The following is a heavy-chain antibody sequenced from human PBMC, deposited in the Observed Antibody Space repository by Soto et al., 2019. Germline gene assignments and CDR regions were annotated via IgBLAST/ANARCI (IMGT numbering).Heavy chain of an antibody. CDR1: GGYISTYY. CDR3: ARPRRPPIIMARGTFLPDAFDI. Sequence: TETLSLTCTVSGGYISTYYWSWIRQPPGKGLEWIGYIDNSGSTNFNPSLKSRVAISVDTSKKQLSLKLTSARAADTAVYYCARPRRPPIIMARGTFLPDAFDIWGQGTMVTVSS. D-gene: IGHD3-10*01. CDR2: IDNSGST. V-gene: IGHV4-59*01. J-gene: IGHJ3*02.